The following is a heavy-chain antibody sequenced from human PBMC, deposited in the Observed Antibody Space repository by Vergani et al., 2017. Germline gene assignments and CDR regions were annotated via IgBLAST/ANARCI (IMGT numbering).Heavy chain of an antibody. CDR3: ARVATNYYYYYGMDV. D-gene: IGHD5-24*01. V-gene: IGHV4-59*01. Sequence: QVQLQESGPGLVKPLETLSLTCTVSGGSISSYYWSWIRQPPGKGLEWIGYIYYSGSTNYNPSLKSRVTISVDTSKNQFSLKLSSVTAADTAVYYCARVATNYYYYYGMDVWGQGTTVTVSS. CDR2: IYYSGST. CDR1: GGSISSYY. J-gene: IGHJ6*02.